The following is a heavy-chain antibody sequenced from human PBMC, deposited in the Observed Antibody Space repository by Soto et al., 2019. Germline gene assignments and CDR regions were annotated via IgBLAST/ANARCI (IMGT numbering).Heavy chain of an antibody. CDR3: ARDGPVVVAATYYYYGMDV. V-gene: IGHV1-2*04. CDR2: INPNSGGT. J-gene: IGHJ6*02. Sequence: ASVKVSCKASGYTFTGYYMHWVRQAPGRGLEWMGWINPNSGGTNYAQKFQGWVTMTRDTSISTAYMELSRLRSDDTAVYYCARDGPVVVAATYYYYGMDVWGQGTTVTVSS. D-gene: IGHD2-15*01. CDR1: GYTFTGYY.